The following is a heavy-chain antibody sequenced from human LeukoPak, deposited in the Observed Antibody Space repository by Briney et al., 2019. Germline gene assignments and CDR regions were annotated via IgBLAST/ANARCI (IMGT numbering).Heavy chain of an antibody. CDR2: ISGSGGST. V-gene: IGHV3-23*01. J-gene: IGHJ4*02. Sequence: GGSLRLSCAASGFTFTSYAMSWVRQAPGKGLEWVSAISGSGGSTYYAESVKGRFTISRDNSKNTLFFQMNSLRGEDTAVYYCARNYGDYVFIIGYWGQGTLVTVSS. CDR1: GFTFTSYA. CDR3: ARNYGDYVFIIGY. D-gene: IGHD4-17*01.